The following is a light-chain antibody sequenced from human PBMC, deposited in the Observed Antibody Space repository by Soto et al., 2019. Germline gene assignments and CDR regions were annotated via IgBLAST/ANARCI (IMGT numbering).Light chain of an antibody. CDR2: DAS. Sequence: EIVLTQSPGTLSLSPGEGATLSCRASQGVSRYLAWYQQKPGQAPRLLIHDASNRATGIPARFSGSGSGTDFTLTISRLEPEDFAVYYCQQYGTSLWTFGQGTKVDIK. V-gene: IGKV3-20*01. J-gene: IGKJ1*01. CDR1: QGVSRY. CDR3: QQYGTSLWT.